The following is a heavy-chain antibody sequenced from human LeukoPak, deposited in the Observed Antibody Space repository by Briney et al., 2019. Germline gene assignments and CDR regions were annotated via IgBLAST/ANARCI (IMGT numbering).Heavy chain of an antibody. Sequence: GGCLRVSRVASVFTLSRYELNWVRQALGEGRQWVSYFSNSGSTIYYADSLRGRFTISRDNAKNSLYMQMKSVRDEETAVYYWASVAQSDYWGRGTLVSVPS. D-gene: IGHD5-12*01. CDR1: VFTLSRYE. CDR3: ASVAQSDY. J-gene: IGHJ4*02. CDR2: FSNSGSTI. V-gene: IGHV3-48*03.